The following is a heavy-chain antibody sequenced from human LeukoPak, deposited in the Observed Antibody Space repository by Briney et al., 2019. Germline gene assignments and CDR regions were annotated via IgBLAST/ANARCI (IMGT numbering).Heavy chain of an antibody. CDR2: IIPIFGTA. Sequence: ASVKVSCKASGGTFSSYAISWVRQAPGQGLEWMGGIIPIFGTANYAQKFQGRVTITADESTSTAYTELSSLRSEDTAVYSCARDWGDSSTLLSHYYYMDVWGKGTTVTVSS. V-gene: IGHV1-69*13. CDR1: GGTFSSYA. J-gene: IGHJ6*03. CDR3: ARDWGDSSTLLSHYYYMDV. D-gene: IGHD6-13*01.